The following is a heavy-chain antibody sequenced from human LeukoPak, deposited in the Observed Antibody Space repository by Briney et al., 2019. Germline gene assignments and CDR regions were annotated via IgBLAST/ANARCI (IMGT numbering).Heavy chain of an antibody. CDR2: ISGSGGST. CDR1: GFTFSSYA. V-gene: IGHV3-23*01. D-gene: IGHD5-12*01. J-gene: IGHJ4*02. Sequence: PGGSLRLSCAASGFTFSSYAMSWVRQAPGKGLEWVSAISGSGGSTYYADSVKGRFTISRDNSKNTLYLQMNSLRAEDTAVYYCVKDQKVMVATPFDYWGQGTLVTVSS. CDR3: VKDQKVMVATPFDY.